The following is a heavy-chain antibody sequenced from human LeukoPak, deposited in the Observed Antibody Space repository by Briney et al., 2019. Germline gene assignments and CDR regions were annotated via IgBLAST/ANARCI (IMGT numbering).Heavy chain of an antibody. CDR1: GGSISSYY. Sequence: SETLSLTCAAYGGSISSYYWSWIRQPPGKGLEWIGYIYYSGSTNYNPSLKSRVTISVDTSKNQFSLKLSSVTAADTAVYYCARDRGSSSWITNWGQGTLVTVSS. V-gene: IGHV4-59*01. D-gene: IGHD6-13*01. CDR3: ARDRGSSSWITN. CDR2: IYYSGST. J-gene: IGHJ4*02.